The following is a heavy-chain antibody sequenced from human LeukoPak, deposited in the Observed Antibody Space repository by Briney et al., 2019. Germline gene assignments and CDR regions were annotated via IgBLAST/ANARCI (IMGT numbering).Heavy chain of an antibody. CDR1: GGSISSSSYY. V-gene: IGHV4-39*01. Sequence: SETLSLTCTVSGGSISSSSYYWGWIRQPPGKGLEWIGSIYYSGSTYYNPSLKSRVTISVDTSKNQFSLKLSSVPAADTAVYYCARLLVPADPWFDPWGQGTLVTVSS. D-gene: IGHD2-2*01. CDR2: IYYSGST. CDR3: ARLLVPADPWFDP. J-gene: IGHJ5*02.